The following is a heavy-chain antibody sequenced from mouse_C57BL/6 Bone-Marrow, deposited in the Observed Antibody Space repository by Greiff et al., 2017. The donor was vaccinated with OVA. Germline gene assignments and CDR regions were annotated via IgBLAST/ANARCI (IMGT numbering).Heavy chain of an antibody. CDR2: ILPGSGST. Sequence: VQLQESGAELMKPGASVKLSCKATGYTFTGYWIAWVKQSPVHGLEWIGEILPGSGSTNYTEKLKGKATFTADTSSNTAYMQLSSLTTEDTAIYYCARRLRGFSYWGQGTLVTVSA. J-gene: IGHJ3*01. CDR3: ARRLRGFSY. V-gene: IGHV1-9*01. D-gene: IGHD1-1*01. CDR1: GYTFTGYW.